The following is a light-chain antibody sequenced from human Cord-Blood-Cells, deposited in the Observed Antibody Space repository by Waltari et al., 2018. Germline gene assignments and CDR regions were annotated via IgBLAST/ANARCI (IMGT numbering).Light chain of an antibody. V-gene: IGLV2-14*01. CDR2: DVS. CDR3: SSYTSSSTRV. J-gene: IGLJ3*02. Sequence: QSALTQPASVSGSPGQSITISCTGTSSDVGGYNYVPWYQQHPGKAPKLMIYDVSKRPSGVSTRFSGSKSGNTASLTISGLQAEDEADYYCSSYTSSSTRVFGGGTKLTVL. CDR1: SSDVGGYNY.